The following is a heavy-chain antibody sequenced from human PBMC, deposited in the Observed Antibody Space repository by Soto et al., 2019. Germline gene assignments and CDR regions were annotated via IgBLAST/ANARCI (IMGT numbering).Heavy chain of an antibody. D-gene: IGHD6-19*01. Sequence: EVQLLESGGGLVQPGGSLRLSCAASGFTFSSYAMSWVRQAPGKGLEWVSAISGSGGSTYYADSVKGRFTISRDNYKNTLYLQMNSLSAEDTVEYYCAKGGSGWFSIWFDPRGQGTLVSVSS. CDR3: AKGGSGWFSIWFDP. V-gene: IGHV3-23*01. CDR1: GFTFSSYA. J-gene: IGHJ5*01. CDR2: ISGSGGST.